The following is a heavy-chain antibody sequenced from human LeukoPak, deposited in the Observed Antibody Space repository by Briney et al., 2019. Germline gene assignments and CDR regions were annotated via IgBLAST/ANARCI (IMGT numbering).Heavy chain of an antibody. CDR1: GYSFSNYG. J-gene: IGHJ4*02. CDR3: ARDTEF. V-gene: IGHV1-2*02. CDR2: ISPVSGGT. D-gene: IGHD3-10*01. Sequence: ASVKVSCKTSGYSFSNYGIIWVRQAPGQGLEWMGWISPVSGGTNYAQRFQGRVTMTRDTSISTAYMELSRLRFDDTAVYYCARDTEFWGQGTLVTVSS.